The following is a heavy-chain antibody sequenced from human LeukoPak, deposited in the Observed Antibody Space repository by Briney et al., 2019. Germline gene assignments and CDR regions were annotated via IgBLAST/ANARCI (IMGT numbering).Heavy chain of an antibody. J-gene: IGHJ6*03. CDR2: IWYGGSNK. D-gene: IGHD2-21*02. V-gene: IGHV3-30*18. CDR1: GFTFSSYG. CDR3: AKDGLAYCGGDCYSAYYYYYMDV. Sequence: PGRSLRLSCAASGFTFSSYGMHWVRQAPGKGLEWVAVIWYGGSNKYYADSVKGRFTISRDNSKNTLYLQMNSLRAEDTAVYYCAKDGLAYCGGDCYSAYYYYYMDVWGKGTTVTVSS.